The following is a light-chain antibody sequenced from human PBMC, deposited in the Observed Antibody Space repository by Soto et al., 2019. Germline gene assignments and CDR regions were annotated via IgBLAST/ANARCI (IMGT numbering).Light chain of an antibody. J-gene: IGLJ2*01. CDR1: SSNIGSNY. V-gene: IGLV1-47*01. Sequence: QSVLTQSPSASGTPGQTVTISCSGRSSNIGSNYVYWYHQLPGTAPRLVMYRADQRPSGVSDRFSGSKSGTSASLAISGLRSEDEGDYYCAAWDDIVRGLVFGGGTELTVL. CDR3: AAWDDIVRGLV. CDR2: RAD.